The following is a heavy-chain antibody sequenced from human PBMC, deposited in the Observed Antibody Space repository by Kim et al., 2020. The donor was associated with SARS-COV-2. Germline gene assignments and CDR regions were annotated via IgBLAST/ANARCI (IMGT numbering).Heavy chain of an antibody. CDR3: ARHSYGYVRWFDP. V-gene: IGHV4-59*07. CDR1: GGSISSYY. J-gene: IGHJ5*02. Sequence: SDTLSLTCTVSGGSISSYYWSWIRQPPGKGLEWIGYIYYSGSTNYNPSLKSRVTISVDTSKNQFSLKLSSVTAADTAVYYCARHSYGYVRWFDPWGQGTLVTVSS. D-gene: IGHD5-18*01. CDR2: IYYSGST.